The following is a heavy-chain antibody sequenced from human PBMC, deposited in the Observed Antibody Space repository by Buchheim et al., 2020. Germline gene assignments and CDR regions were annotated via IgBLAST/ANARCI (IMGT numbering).Heavy chain of an antibody. J-gene: IGHJ4*02. CDR2: IYYSGST. Sequence: QVQLQESGPGLVKPSETLSLTCTVSGGSISSYYWSWIRQPPGKGLEWIGYIYYSGSTNYNPSLKSRVTISVDTSKNQFSLKLSSVTAADTAVYYCARDSGGGVPAALYWGQGTL. D-gene: IGHD2-2*01. V-gene: IGHV4-59*01. CDR1: GGSISSYY. CDR3: ARDSGGGVPAALY.